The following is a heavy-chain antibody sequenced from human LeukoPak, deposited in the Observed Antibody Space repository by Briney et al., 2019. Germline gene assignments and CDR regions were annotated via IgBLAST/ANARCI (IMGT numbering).Heavy chain of an antibody. D-gene: IGHD2-2*01. J-gene: IGHJ4*02. CDR3: ARRLVTAGITDFFAS. CDR1: GYTFSDYS. Sequence: PGGSLRLSCTASGYTFSDYSMSGVRQAPAPGLEWGADISPAGDSTTDADSVKGRFTISRDNSKSTLYLQMNGLTAEDTALYVCARRLVTAGITDFFASWGQGTLVSVSS. V-gene: IGHV3-23*01. CDR2: ISPAGDST.